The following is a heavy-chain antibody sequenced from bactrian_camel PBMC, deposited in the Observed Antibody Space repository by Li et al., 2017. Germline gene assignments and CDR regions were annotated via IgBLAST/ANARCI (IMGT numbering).Heavy chain of an antibody. CDR1: GLSFDDFD. V-gene: IGHV3S60*01. CDR3: AADPYRGGYCYWDPPGIIT. D-gene: IGHD2*01. CDR2: IWGDGSP. Sequence: HVQLVESGGGSVQAGGSLRLSCTVTGLSFDDFDISWYRQAQGTECELVSRIWGDGSPDYSDSVKGRFTITQDTAKNTLYLQMNSLKPGDSAVYYCAADPYRGGYCYWDPPGIITGARGPRSPSP. J-gene: IGHJ4*01.